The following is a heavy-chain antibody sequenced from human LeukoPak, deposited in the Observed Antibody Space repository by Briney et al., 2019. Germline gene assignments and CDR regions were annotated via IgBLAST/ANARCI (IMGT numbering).Heavy chain of an antibody. CDR2: IRSKANSYAT. Sequence: GGSLRLSCAASGFIFSSYGMHWVRQASGKGLEWVGRIRSKANSYATAYAASVKGRFTISRDDSKNTAYLQMNSLKTEDTAVYYCTRQEYCSGGSCYSDYYYYGMDVWGQGTTVTVSS. CDR3: TRQEYCSGGSCYSDYYYYGMDV. J-gene: IGHJ6*02. V-gene: IGHV3-73*01. CDR1: GFIFSSYG. D-gene: IGHD2-15*01.